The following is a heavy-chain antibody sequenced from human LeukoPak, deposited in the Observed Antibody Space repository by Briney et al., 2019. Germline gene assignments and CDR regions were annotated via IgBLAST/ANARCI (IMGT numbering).Heavy chain of an antibody. CDR1: GYSFTSYW. J-gene: IGHJ4*02. Sequence: GESLKIPCKGSGYSFTSYWIGWVRQMPGKGLEWMGIIYPGDSDTRYSPSFQGQVTISADKSISTAYLQWSSLKASDTAMYYCARRGDSXXXXXEPEYYFDYWGQGTLVTV. CDR2: IYPGDSDT. V-gene: IGHV5-51*01. CDR3: ARRGDSXXXXXEPEYYFDY. D-gene: IGHD3-22*01.